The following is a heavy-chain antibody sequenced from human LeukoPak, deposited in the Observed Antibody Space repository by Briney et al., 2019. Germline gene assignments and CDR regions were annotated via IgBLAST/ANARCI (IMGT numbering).Heavy chain of an antibody. CDR2: IYHSGST. J-gene: IGHJ5*02. V-gene: IGHV4-38-2*02. CDR1: GYSISSGYY. Sequence: SETLSLTCTVSGYSISSGYYWGWIRQPPGKGLEWIGSIYHSGSTYYNPSLKSRVTISVDTSKNQFSLKLSSVTAADTAVYYCARVLGYYYDSSGYYPPNWFDPWGQGTLVTVSS. CDR3: ARVLGYYYDSSGYYPPNWFDP. D-gene: IGHD3-22*01.